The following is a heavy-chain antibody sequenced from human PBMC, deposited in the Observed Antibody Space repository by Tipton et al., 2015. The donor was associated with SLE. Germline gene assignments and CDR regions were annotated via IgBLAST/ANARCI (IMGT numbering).Heavy chain of an antibody. V-gene: IGHV4-61*02. CDR2: MFSSGDT. D-gene: IGHD6-13*01. CDR1: GASIKSGSYF. J-gene: IGHJ3*01. CDR3: ARENVAADGALDV. Sequence: TLSLTCTVSGASIKSGSYFWTWIRPPAGTGLEWIGRMFSSGDTNYNPSLKSRLPMSVDTSKNQFSLTVNSVTAADTAVYYCARENVAADGALDVWGQGTMVTVSS.